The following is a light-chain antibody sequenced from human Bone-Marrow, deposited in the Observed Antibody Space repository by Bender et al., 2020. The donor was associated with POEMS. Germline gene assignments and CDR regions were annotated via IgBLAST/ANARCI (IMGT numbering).Light chain of an antibody. Sequence: SYVLIQPPSVSEAPGKTATITCGGNNIGDKNVHWYQQKPGQAPLLVVFDDSDRPSGIPERLSGSNSGNTATLTISRVEAGDKADYYCQVWDSTSARWVFGGGTKLTVL. CDR2: DDS. CDR3: QVWDSTSARWV. CDR1: NIGDKN. J-gene: IGLJ3*02. V-gene: IGLV3-21*03.